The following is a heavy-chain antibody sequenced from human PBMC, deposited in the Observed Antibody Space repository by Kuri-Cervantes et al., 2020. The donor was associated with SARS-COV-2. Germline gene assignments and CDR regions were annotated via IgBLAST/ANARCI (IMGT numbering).Heavy chain of an antibody. D-gene: IGHD3-16*01. Sequence: GGSLRLSCAASGFTFSSYAMHWVRQAPGQGPEWVAAISYDGNNKYFADSVRGRFTVSRDNSKNTLYLEMDGLRPEDTAVYYCARDMTFDEYGDYFYYYMDVWGKGTTVTVSS. CDR1: GFTFSSYA. CDR2: ISYDGNNK. J-gene: IGHJ6*03. CDR3: ARDMTFDEYGDYFYYYMDV. V-gene: IGHV3-30*04.